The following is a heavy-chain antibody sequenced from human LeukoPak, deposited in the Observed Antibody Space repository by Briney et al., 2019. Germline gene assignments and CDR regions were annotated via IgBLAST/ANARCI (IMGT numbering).Heavy chain of an antibody. D-gene: IGHD6-13*01. Sequence: GGSLRLSCAASGFGFSDHYMSWIRQAPGKGPEYISYISPSGGDIAYTDSVKGRFTISRDNAKNSLLLQMDGLRVEDTAVYYCARDAGRGQGPGDYWGQGILVTVSS. V-gene: IGHV3-11*01. CDR3: ARDAGRGQGPGDY. CDR1: GFGFSDHY. J-gene: IGHJ4*02. CDR2: ISPSGGDI.